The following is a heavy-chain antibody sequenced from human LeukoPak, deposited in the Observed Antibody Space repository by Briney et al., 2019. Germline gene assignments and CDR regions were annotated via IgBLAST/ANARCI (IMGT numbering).Heavy chain of an antibody. CDR1: AFNFSGNY. V-gene: IGHV3-66*01. Sequence: PGGSLRLSCVDSAFNFSGNYMTWVRQAPGKGLEWVSAIYIGGTTYYADSVKGRFTISRDNPKSTLYLQMHSLRADDTAVYYCAREISRFGIWGQGTLVTVSS. D-gene: IGHD3-16*01. CDR3: AREISRFGI. J-gene: IGHJ4*02. CDR2: IYIGGTT.